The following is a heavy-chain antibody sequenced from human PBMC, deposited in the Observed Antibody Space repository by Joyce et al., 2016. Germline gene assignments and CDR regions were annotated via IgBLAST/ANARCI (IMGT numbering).Heavy chain of an antibody. J-gene: IGHJ4*02. D-gene: IGHD3-10*01. CDR1: GFIFSTNS. V-gene: IGHV3-48*02. Sequence: EVQLVESGGGLVQPGGSLRLSCAASGFIFSTNSMNWVRQAPGKGLEWVAYISRRRSTYADSVKGRFSISRDTAKNSLFLQMNSLRDEDTAVYYCVRDHLWAFENWGQGTLVTVSS. CDR2: ISRRRST. CDR3: VRDHLWAFEN.